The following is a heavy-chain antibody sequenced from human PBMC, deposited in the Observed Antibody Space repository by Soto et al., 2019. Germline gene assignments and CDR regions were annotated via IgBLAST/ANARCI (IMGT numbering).Heavy chain of an antibody. CDR2: INPYSGGA. Sequence: SVTGSCHGSGPSHNQYYMHWVRQAPGQGLEWMGWINPYSGGADYAQSFQGRVTMTRDTSISTVYMELSRLRFDDTAVYYCARVIRGAYYNSPLDTWGQGTVVTVSA. D-gene: IGHD3-10*01. CDR3: ARVIRGAYYNSPLDT. V-gene: IGHV1-2*02. J-gene: IGHJ5*02. CDR1: GPSHNQYY.